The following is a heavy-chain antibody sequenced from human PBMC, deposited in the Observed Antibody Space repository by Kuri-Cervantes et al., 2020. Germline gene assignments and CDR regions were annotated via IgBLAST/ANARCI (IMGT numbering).Heavy chain of an antibody. CDR3: ARHLTTVVTNYYYYYMDV. V-gene: IGHV5-51*01. CDR1: GYRFTSYW. CDR2: IYPGDSDT. Sequence: GESLKISCKGSGYRFTSYWIVWVRQMPGKGLEWMGIIYPGDSDTRYSPSFQGQVTISADKSSSTAYLQWSSLKASDTAMYYCARHLTTVVTNYYYYYMDVWGKGTTVTVSS. J-gene: IGHJ6*03. D-gene: IGHD4-23*01.